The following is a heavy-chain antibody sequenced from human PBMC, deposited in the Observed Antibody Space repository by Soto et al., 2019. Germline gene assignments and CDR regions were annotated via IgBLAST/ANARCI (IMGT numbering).Heavy chain of an antibody. Sequence: GGALRRAGAASGCRLSNAWMSGVREAPGKGLEWVGRIRGKTDGGTTDYAAPVKGRFTISRVDSKNTLYLQMNSLKTEDTAVYYCTPDPSPLTGSGYWGQGTLVTVSS. J-gene: IGHJ4*02. V-gene: IGHV3-15*07. D-gene: IGHD3-9*01. CDR3: TPDPSPLTGSGY. CDR1: GCRLSNAW. CDR2: IRGKTDGGTT.